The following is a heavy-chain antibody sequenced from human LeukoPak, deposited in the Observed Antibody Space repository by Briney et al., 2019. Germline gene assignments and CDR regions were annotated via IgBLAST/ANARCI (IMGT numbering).Heavy chain of an antibody. J-gene: IGHJ4*02. CDR2: ISDTSYTI. CDR3: ARAFLGGDY. CDR1: GFTFSTYS. Sequence: GGSLGLSCVASGFTFSTYSMNWVRQAPGKGLEWVSYISDTSYTIYYADSVKGRFTISRDNAKNSLYLQMNRLRDEDTAVYYCARAFLGGDYWGQGTLVTVSS. V-gene: IGHV3-48*02. D-gene: IGHD3-3*02.